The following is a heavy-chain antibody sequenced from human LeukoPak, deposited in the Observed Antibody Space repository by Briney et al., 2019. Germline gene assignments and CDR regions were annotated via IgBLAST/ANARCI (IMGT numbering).Heavy chain of an antibody. V-gene: IGHV1-46*01. Sequence: ASVKVSCKASGYTFTGYYMHWVRQAPGQGLEWMGIMNPSVGATTYAPRLQGRVTMTRDTSTSTFCMELSGLTSEDTAVYYCAREGVFQAFDFWGQGTMVTVSS. D-gene: IGHD3-16*01. CDR1: GYTFTGYY. CDR3: AREGVFQAFDF. CDR2: MNPSVGAT. J-gene: IGHJ3*01.